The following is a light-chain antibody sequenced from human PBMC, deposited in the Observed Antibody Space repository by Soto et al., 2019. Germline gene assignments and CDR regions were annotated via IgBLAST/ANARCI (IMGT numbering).Light chain of an antibody. CDR1: QSVSSSY. CDR3: QQYGGSPLIT. J-gene: IGKJ3*01. CDR2: GAS. V-gene: IGKV3-20*01. Sequence: EIVLMQSPGTLSLSPGERATLSCRASQSVSSSYLAWYQQKPGQAPRLLIYGASSRATGIPDRFSGSGSGTDFTLTISRLEPEDFAVYYCQQYGGSPLITFGPGTKVDIK.